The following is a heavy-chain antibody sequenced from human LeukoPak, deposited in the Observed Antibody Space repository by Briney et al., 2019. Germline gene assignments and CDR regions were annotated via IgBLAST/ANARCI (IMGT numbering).Heavy chain of an antibody. CDR2: IYYSGGT. V-gene: IGHV4-59*01. J-gene: IGHJ5*02. CDR1: GGSISSYY. CDR3: ARCFNCLGILVTGIRFDR. D-gene: IGHD6-13*01. Sequence: SETLSLTCTVSGGSISSYYWSWLRQPPGKGLEWVGYIYYSGGTKYNPSLKSRVTISVDTSKNQFSLQLSSVTAADAAVYYCARCFNCLGILVTGIRFDRWGEGTLVTVSS.